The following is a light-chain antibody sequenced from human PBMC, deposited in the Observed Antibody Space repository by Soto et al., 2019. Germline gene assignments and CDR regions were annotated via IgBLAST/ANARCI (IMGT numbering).Light chain of an antibody. V-gene: IGLV1-36*01. CDR1: SSNIGNNA. J-gene: IGLJ1*01. Sequence: QSVLTQPPSVSGAPRQRVTISCSGSSSNIGNNAVNWYQQLPGKAPKLLIYYDDLLPSGVSDRFSGSKSGTSASLAISGLQSEDEADYYCAAWDDSLNGSYVFGTGTKLTV. CDR2: YDD. CDR3: AAWDDSLNGSYV.